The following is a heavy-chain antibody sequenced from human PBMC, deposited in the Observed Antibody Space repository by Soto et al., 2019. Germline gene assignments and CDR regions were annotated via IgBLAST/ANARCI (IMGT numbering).Heavy chain of an antibody. J-gene: IGHJ4*02. V-gene: IGHV4-59*01. D-gene: IGHD4-17*01. Sequence: SASLSLACTFSCSSINRKYGSWIRQPPGKGLEWIVYIYYSVSTNYNPSLKSRVTISVDTSKNQFSLKLSSVTAADTAVYYCARSPYGDYNFDYWGQGTLVTVSS. CDR2: IYYSVST. CDR1: CSSINRKY. CDR3: ARSPYGDYNFDY.